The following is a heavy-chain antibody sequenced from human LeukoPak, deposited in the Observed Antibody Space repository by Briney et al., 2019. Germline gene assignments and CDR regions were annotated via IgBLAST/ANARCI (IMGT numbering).Heavy chain of an antibody. D-gene: IGHD5-24*01. Sequence: ASVKVSCKVSGYTLTELSMHWVRQAPGKGLEWMGGFDPEDGETIYAQKFQGRVTMTEDTSTDTAYMELSSLRSEDTAVYYCAKDRRRRWLQFWPERFDAFDIWGQGTMVTVSS. CDR1: GYTLTELS. V-gene: IGHV1-24*01. CDR2: FDPEDGET. J-gene: IGHJ3*02. CDR3: AKDRRRRWLQFWPERFDAFDI.